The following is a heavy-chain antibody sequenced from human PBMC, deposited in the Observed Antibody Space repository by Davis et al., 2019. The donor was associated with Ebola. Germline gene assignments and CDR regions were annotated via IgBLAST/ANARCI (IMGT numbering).Heavy chain of an antibody. CDR3: TLSPYLDSSGWYSPPPVY. CDR2: IRGSGVST. J-gene: IGHJ4*02. V-gene: IGHV3-23*01. D-gene: IGHD6-19*01. Sequence: PGGSLRLSCAASGFTFSSYSMNWVRQAPGKGLEWVSAIRGSGVSTYYADSVKGRFLISRDNSKNTLYLEMNSLKAEDTAIYYCTLSPYLDSSGWYSPPPVYWGQGTLVTVSS. CDR1: GFTFSSYS.